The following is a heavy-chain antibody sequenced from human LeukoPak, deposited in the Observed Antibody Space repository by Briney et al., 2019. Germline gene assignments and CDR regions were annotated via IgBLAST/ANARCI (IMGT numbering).Heavy chain of an antibody. CDR3: AREYSAFDY. CDR1: GDPINIHTDYK. CDR2: VYYTGNT. D-gene: IGHD5-12*01. J-gene: IGHJ4*02. Sequence: SETLSLTCTVSGDPINIHTDYKWTWIRQPPGKGVEWIGYVYYTGNTNYNPSFQSRVTISVDTSKNQFSLKLTSVTAADTAVYYCAREYSAFDYCGQGTLVTVSS. V-gene: IGHV4-61*08.